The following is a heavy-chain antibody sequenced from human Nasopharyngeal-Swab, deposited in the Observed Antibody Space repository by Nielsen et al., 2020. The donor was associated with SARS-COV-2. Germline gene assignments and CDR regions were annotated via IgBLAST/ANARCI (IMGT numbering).Heavy chain of an antibody. V-gene: IGHV3-9*01. CDR1: GFPFDDYA. CDR2: ITWNSGSR. CDR3: ARDIGPFAAPNWFDP. Sequence: SLKISCAGSGFPFDDYAIHWVRQAPGKGLEWVSSITWNSGSRDYADSVKGRFTISRDNAKNSVYLQMNSLRDEDTAVYYCARDIGPFAAPNWFDPWGQGTLVTVSS. D-gene: IGHD6-13*01. J-gene: IGHJ5*02.